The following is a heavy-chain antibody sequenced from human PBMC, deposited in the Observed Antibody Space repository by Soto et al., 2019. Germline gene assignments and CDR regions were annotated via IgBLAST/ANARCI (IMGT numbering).Heavy chain of an antibody. CDR1: GFTVSNNY. Sequence: EVQLVESGGGLIQPGGSLRLSCAVSGFTVSNNYMSWVRQAPGKGLEGVSVIYSGGYTAYGDSVKGRFTISRDNSKNTLFPQKNGLGAARTGVYYCREHPGGGGYWGQGTLVTVSS. V-gene: IGHV3-53*01. CDR2: IYSGGYT. J-gene: IGHJ4*02. CDR3: REHPGGGGY. D-gene: IGHD1-26*01.